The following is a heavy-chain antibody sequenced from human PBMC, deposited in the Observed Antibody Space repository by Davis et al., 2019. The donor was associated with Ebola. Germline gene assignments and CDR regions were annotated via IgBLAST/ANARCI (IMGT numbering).Heavy chain of an antibody. CDR3: AKDNIVATTDDAFTT. J-gene: IGHJ3*02. CDR1: GFTFSDYY. CDR2: ISSSSSYT. Sequence: GESLKISCAASGFTFSDYYMSWIRQAPGKGLEWVSYISSSSSYTNYADSVKGRFTISRDNSKHTLYLQMNSLRADDTAVYYCAKDNIVATTDDAFTTWGQGTMVTVSS. V-gene: IGHV3-11*06. D-gene: IGHD5-12*01.